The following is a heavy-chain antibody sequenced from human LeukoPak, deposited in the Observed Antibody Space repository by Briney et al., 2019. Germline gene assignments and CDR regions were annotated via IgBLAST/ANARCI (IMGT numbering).Heavy chain of an antibody. Sequence: GGSLRLSCAASGFTFSSYAMSWVRQAPGKGLEWVSAISGSGGSTYYADSVKGRFTISRDNSKNTLYLQMNSLRAEDTAVYYSAKGRITMVRGAWFDPWGQGTLVTVSS. D-gene: IGHD3-10*01. CDR1: GFTFSSYA. J-gene: IGHJ5*02. CDR2: ISGSGGST. CDR3: AKGRITMVRGAWFDP. V-gene: IGHV3-23*01.